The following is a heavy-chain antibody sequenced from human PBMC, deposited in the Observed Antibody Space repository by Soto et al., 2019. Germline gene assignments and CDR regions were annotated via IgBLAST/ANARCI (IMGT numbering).Heavy chain of an antibody. V-gene: IGHV4-59*01. CDR3: AVGKKMVRDAFDF. Sequence: QVQLQESGPGLVKPSETLSLTCTVSGGSISSYYWGWIRQPPGKGLEWIGNINYSGSTNYNPSLKGRGSKSVDKVHNQFILKVSSWTVAGQAVLYFAVGKKMVRDAFDFWGQRTMDTVS. CDR2: INYSGST. CDR1: GGSISSYY. J-gene: IGHJ3*01. D-gene: IGHD2-8*01.